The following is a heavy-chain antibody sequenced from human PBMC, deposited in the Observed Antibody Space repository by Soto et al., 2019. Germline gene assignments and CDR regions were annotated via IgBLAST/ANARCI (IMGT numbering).Heavy chain of an antibody. CDR2: IYYSGAT. J-gene: IGHJ3*02. CDR1: GGSVSSAASF. Sequence: PSETLSLTCSVSGGSVSSAASFWSWIRQPPGKGLEWIGYIYYSGATNYNPTLKSRVLISVDRSKNHFSLKVTSVTAADTAVYYCVRVSIAEDAFDIWGQGTLVTVS. V-gene: IGHV4-61*03. CDR3: VRVSIAEDAFDI. D-gene: IGHD6-6*01.